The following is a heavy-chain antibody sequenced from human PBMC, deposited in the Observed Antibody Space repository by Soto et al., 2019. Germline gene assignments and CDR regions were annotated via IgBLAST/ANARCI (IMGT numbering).Heavy chain of an antibody. CDR1: GYTFTSYY. V-gene: IGHV1-46*01. J-gene: IGHJ6*02. D-gene: IGHD6-13*01. CDR2: INPSGGST. Sequence: ASVKVSCKASGYTFTSYYMHWVRQAPGQGLEWMGIINPSGGSTSYAQKFQGRVTMTRDTSTSTVYMELSSLRSEDTAVYYCARGDSSSWYDYYGMDVWGQGTTVTVS. CDR3: ARGDSSSWYDYYGMDV.